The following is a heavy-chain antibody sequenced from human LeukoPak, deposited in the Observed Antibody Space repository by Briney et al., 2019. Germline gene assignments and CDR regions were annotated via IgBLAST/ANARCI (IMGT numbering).Heavy chain of an antibody. V-gene: IGHV3-23*01. D-gene: IGHD3-3*01. CDR2: ISGDGGGT. CDR1: EFTFSSYD. CDR3: ARGRSRSTIFGVVGDY. Sequence: GGSLRLSCVVSEFTFSSYDMSWVRQAPGRGLEWVSSISGDGGGTYYADSVKGRFTISRDNSKNTLYLQMNSLRAEDTAVYYCARGRSRSTIFGVVGDYWGQGTLVTVSS. J-gene: IGHJ4*02.